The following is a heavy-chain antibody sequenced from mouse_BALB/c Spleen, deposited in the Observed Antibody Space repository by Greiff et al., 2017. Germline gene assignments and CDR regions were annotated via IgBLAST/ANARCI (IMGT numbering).Heavy chain of an antibody. CDR2: IRNKANGYTT. CDR1: GFTFTDYY. Sequence: DVQLQESGGGLVQPGGSLRLSCATSGFTFTDYYMSWVRQPPGKALEWLGFIRNKANGYTTEYSASVKGRFTISRDNSQSILYLQMNTLRAEDSATYYCARGYYYGSSPYYAMDYWGQGTSVTVSS. J-gene: IGHJ4*01. V-gene: IGHV7-3*02. D-gene: IGHD1-1*01. CDR3: ARGYYYGSSPYYAMDY.